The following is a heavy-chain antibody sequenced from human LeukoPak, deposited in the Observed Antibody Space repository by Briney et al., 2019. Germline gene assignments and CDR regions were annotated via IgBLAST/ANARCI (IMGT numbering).Heavy chain of an antibody. J-gene: IGHJ4*02. D-gene: IGHD3-22*01. V-gene: IGHV4-34*01. CDR1: GGSFSVYY. Sequence: SETLSLTCAVYGGSFSVYYWSWIRQPPGKGLEWIGEINHSGSTNYNPSLKSRVTISVDTSKNQFSLKLSSVTAADTAVYYCARGSADYYDSSGYSRGHFNYWGQGTLVTVSS. CDR2: INHSGST. CDR3: ARGSADYYDSSGYSRGHFNY.